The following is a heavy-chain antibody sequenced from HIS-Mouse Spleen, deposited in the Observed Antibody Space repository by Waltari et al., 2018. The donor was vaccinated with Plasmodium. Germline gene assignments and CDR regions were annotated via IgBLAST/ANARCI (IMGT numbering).Heavy chain of an antibody. V-gene: IGHV4-39*07. D-gene: IGHD3-3*01. CDR1: GGSISSSRYY. J-gene: IGHJ4*02. CDR3: AREPPYYDFWSGYYDY. Sequence: QLQLQESGPGLVKPSETLSLTCTVSGGSISSSRYYWGWIRQPPGTGLEWIGSIYYSGSTYYNPSLKSRVTISVDTSKNQFSLKLSSVTAADTAVYYCAREPPYYDFWSGYYDYWGQGTLVTVSS. CDR2: IYYSGST.